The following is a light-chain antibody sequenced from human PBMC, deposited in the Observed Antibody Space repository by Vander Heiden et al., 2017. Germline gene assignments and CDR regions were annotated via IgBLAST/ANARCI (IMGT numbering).Light chain of an antibody. Sequence: QSVLTQPPSASGTPGQRVTISCSGSLSNIGSNYVYWYQQVPGTAPKLLIYMNSQRPSGVPDRFSGSKSGTSGSLAISGLRSEDEADYYCAAWDDSLKGWVFGGGTKLTVL. J-gene: IGLJ3*02. CDR1: LSNIGSNY. CDR2: MNS. CDR3: AAWDDSLKGWV. V-gene: IGLV1-47*01.